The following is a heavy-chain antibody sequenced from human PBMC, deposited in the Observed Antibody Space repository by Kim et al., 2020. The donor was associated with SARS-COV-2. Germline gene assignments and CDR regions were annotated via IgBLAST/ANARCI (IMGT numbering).Heavy chain of an antibody. J-gene: IGHJ4*02. CDR2: IIFNGFTT. V-gene: IGHV3-23*01. CDR3: AKDGYTSWNIYSQSFDS. Sequence: GGSLRLSCAASGFTFSTHAMSWVRQAPGKGLEWVSSIIFNGFTTYYADSVKGRFTISRDNSKNTLYLQMSSLRAEDTAVYYCAKDGYTSWNIYSQSFDSWGQGTLVTVSS. CDR1: GFTFSTHA. D-gene: IGHD2-2*02.